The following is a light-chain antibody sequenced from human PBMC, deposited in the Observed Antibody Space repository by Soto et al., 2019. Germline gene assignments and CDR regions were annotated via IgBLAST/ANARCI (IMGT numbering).Light chain of an antibody. CDR3: QQYSKWPIT. CDR1: QSVSSN. J-gene: IGKJ5*01. V-gene: IGKV3-15*01. Sequence: EIVLTQSPGTLSLSPGERATLSCRASQSVSSNLAWYQQKPGQAPRLLIYGISTRATGIPARFSGSGSGTEFSLTISSLQSEDFAVYYCQQYSKWPITFGQGTRLEIK. CDR2: GIS.